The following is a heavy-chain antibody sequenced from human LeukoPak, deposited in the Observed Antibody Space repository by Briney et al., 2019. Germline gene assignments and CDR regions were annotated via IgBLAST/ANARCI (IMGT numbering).Heavy chain of an antibody. J-gene: IGHJ6*03. Sequence: PSETLSLTCTVSGGSISSSSYYWGWIRQPPGKGLEWIGYIYYSGSTNYNPSLKSRVTISVDTSKNQFSLKLSSVTAADTAVYYCARDSRRAAAGRYYYYYMDVWGKGTTVTVSS. CDR3: ARDSRRAAAGRYYYYYMDV. CDR1: GGSISSSSYY. D-gene: IGHD6-13*01. CDR2: IYYSGST. V-gene: IGHV4-61*01.